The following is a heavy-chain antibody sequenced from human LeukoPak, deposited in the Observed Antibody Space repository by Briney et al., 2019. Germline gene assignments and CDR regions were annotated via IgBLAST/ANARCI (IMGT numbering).Heavy chain of an antibody. CDR3: ARDRTTVTTFCIGS. V-gene: IGHV3-33*01. Sequence: GGSLRLSCAASGFTFSSYGMHWVRQAPGKGLEWVALIYSDGSNRYYADSVKGRFTISRDKSKNTLYLQMNSLRVEDTAVYYCARDRTTVTTFCIGSWGQGTLVTVSS. CDR1: GFTFSSYG. D-gene: IGHD4-17*01. J-gene: IGHJ4*02. CDR2: IYSDGSNR.